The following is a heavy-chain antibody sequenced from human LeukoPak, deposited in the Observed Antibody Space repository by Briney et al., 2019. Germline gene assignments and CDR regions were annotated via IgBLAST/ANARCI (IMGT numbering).Heavy chain of an antibody. Sequence: PGRSLRLSCAASGFTFSSYGMHWVRQAPGKGLEWVAVIWYDGINKYYADSVKGRFTISRDNSKTTLYLQMNSLRAEDTAVYYCARDSWDGYNSYFDYWGQGTLVTVSS. CDR3: ARDSWDGYNSYFDY. D-gene: IGHD5-24*01. V-gene: IGHV3-33*01. CDR2: IWYDGINK. J-gene: IGHJ4*02. CDR1: GFTFSSYG.